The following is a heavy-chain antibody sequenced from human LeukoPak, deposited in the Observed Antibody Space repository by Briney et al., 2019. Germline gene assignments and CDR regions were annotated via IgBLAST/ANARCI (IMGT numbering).Heavy chain of an antibody. D-gene: IGHD1/OR15-1a*01. Sequence: GGSLRLSCTAAGFTLSRYAMGWVRQAPGKGLEWVSSISVSGDTTYYADSVKGRFTVSRDNSKNTLFLQMNSLRAEDTAVYYCAKFLDQSDFPNNWFDPWGQGTLVTVSS. CDR3: AKFLDQSDFPNNWFDP. CDR2: ISVSGDTT. J-gene: IGHJ5*02. V-gene: IGHV3-23*01. CDR1: GFTLSRYA.